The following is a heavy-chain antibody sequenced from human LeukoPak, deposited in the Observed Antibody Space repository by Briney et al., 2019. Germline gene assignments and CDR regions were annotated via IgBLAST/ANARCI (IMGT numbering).Heavy chain of an antibody. J-gene: IGHJ5*02. CDR2: INHSGST. CDR3: ARWWGFDP. CDR1: GGSFSGYY. Sequence: SETLSLTCAVFGGSFSGYYWTWIRQPPGKGLEWIGEINHSGSTNYNPSLKSRVTISVDTSKNQFSLKLSSVTAADTAVYYCARWWGFDPWGQGTLVTVAS. D-gene: IGHD2-15*01. V-gene: IGHV4-34*01.